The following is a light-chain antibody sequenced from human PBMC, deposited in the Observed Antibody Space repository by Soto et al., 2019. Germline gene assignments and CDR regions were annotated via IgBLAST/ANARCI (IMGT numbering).Light chain of an antibody. V-gene: IGKV1-39*01. CDR3: QKSSSIPYT. Sequence: DIQMTQSPSSLSASVGDRVTITCRASQTISTYLNWYQQIPGKAPKLLIYGASNLQNGVPSRFSGSGSGTAFTLTISSLQPEDFATYYCQKSSSIPYTFGQGTKVEIK. J-gene: IGKJ2*01. CDR1: QTISTY. CDR2: GAS.